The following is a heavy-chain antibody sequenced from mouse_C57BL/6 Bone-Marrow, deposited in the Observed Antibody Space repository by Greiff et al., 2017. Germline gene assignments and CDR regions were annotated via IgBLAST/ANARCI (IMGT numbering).Heavy chain of an antibody. CDR1: GYTFTSYW. J-gene: IGHJ1*03. V-gene: IGHV1-50*01. CDR2: IDPSDSST. Sequence: QVQLQQPGAELVKPGASVKLSCKASGYTFTSYWMQWVKQRPGQGLEWIGEIDPSDSSTNYNQKFKGKATLTVDTSSSTAYMQLSSLTSEDSAVYYCAGNFGYFDVWGTGTTVTVSS. CDR3: AGNFGYFDV.